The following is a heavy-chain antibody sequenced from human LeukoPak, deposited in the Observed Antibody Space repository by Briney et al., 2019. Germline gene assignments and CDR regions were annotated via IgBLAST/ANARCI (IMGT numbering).Heavy chain of an antibody. J-gene: IGHJ5*02. V-gene: IGHV3-33*06. CDR2: IWYDGSNK. CDR3: AKAKRPYYHDSSGPRSP. Sequence: GRSLRLSCAASGFTFSSYGMHWVRQAPGKGLEWVAVIWYDGSNKYYADSVKGRFTISRDNSKNTLYLQMNSLRAEDTAVYYCAKAKRPYYHDSSGPRSPWGQGTLVTVSS. D-gene: IGHD3-22*01. CDR1: GFTFSSYG.